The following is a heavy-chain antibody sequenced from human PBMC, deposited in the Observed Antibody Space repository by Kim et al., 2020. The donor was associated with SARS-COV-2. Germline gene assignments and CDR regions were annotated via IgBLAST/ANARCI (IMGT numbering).Heavy chain of an antibody. V-gene: IGHV4-34*01. CDR2: INHSGST. CDR3: ASWGSSGWTNY. CDR1: GGSFSGYY. D-gene: IGHD6-19*01. Sequence: SETLSLTCAVYGGSFSGYYWSWIRQPPGKGLEWIGEINHSGSTNYNPSLKSRVTISVDTSKNQFSLKLSSVTAADTAVYYCASWGSSGWTNYWGQGTLVTVSS. J-gene: IGHJ4*02.